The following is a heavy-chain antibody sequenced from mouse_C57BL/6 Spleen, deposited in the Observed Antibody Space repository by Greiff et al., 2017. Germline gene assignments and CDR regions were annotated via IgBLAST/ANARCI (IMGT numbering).Heavy chain of an antibody. CDR1: GYTFTSYW. V-gene: IGHV1-64*01. CDR3: ARWSPYYFDY. Sequence: QVQLQQPGAELVKPGASVKLSCKASGYTFTSYWMHWVKQRPGQGLEWIGMIHPNSGSTNYNEKFKSKATLTVDKSCSTAYMQLSSLTSEDSAVYYCARWSPYYFDYWGQGTTLTVSS. CDR2: IHPNSGST. J-gene: IGHJ2*01.